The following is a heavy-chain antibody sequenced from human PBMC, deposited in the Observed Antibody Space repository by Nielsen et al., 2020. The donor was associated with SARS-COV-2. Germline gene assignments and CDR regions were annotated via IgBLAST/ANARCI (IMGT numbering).Heavy chain of an antibody. CDR1: GFPFSSYE. J-gene: IGHJ3*02. V-gene: IGHV3-48*03. CDR2: IGGNGRNI. CDR3: TRVNPSSDSWFDAFDM. D-gene: IGHD2-2*01. Sequence: GESLKISCAASGFPFSSYEMNWVRQAPGKALEWLSYIGGNGRNIFYADSVKGRFTISRDDAENTTYLLMNSLKIDDTAVYYCTRVNPSSDSWFDAFDMWGQGTLVTVSS.